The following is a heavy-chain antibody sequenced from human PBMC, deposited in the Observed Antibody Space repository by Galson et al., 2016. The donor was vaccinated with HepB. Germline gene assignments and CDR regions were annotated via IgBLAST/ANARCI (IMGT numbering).Heavy chain of an antibody. D-gene: IGHD2-15*01. V-gene: IGHV3-23*01. CDR2: ISGSGDNT. Sequence: SLRLSCAASGLTFSGFAMSWVRQAPGKGLEWVSVISGSGDNTNYADSVKGRFTISRDNSRKTLYLQMDSLRAEDPAVYFCGKKGYCSYNSRPLKYGGQGTLVTVSS. J-gene: IGHJ4*02. CDR1: GLTFSGFA. CDR3: GKKGYCSYNSRPLKY.